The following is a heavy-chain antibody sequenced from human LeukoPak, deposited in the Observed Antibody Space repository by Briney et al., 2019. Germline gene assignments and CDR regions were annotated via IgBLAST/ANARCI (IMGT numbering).Heavy chain of an antibody. Sequence: SETLSLTCTVSGGSISSYYWSWIRQPPGKGLEWIGYIYYGGSTNYNPSLKSRVTISVDTSKNQFSLKLSSVTAADTAVYYCARPGELLGLYYFDYWGQGTLVTVSS. D-gene: IGHD1-26*01. V-gene: IGHV4-59*08. J-gene: IGHJ4*02. CDR3: ARPGELLGLYYFDY. CDR2: IYYGGST. CDR1: GGSISSYY.